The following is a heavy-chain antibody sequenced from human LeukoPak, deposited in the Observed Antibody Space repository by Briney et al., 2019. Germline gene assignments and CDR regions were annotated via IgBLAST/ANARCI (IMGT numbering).Heavy chain of an antibody. CDR1: GYTFTGYY. Sequence: ASVKVSCKASGYTFTGYYMHWVRQAPGQGLEWMEWINPNSGGTNYAQKFQGRVTMTRDTSISTAYMELSRLRSDDTAVYYCARGDLHGSGSLHYYYYYYMDVWGKGTTVTVSS. J-gene: IGHJ6*03. D-gene: IGHD3-10*01. CDR3: ARGDLHGSGSLHYYYYYYMDV. CDR2: INPNSGGT. V-gene: IGHV1-2*02.